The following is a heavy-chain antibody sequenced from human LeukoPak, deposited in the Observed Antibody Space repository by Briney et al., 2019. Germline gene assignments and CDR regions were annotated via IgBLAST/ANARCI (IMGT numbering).Heavy chain of an antibody. J-gene: IGHJ3*02. CDR2: ISGTGGTT. Sequence: AGGSLRLSCAASGFTFSNYAMSWVRQAPGKGLEWVSTISGTGGTTYYADSVKGRFTISRDNSKNTLYLQMNSLRAEDTAVYYCAYSSSPDAFDIWGQGTMVTVSS. V-gene: IGHV3-23*01. D-gene: IGHD6-6*01. CDR1: GFTFSNYA. CDR3: AYSSSPDAFDI.